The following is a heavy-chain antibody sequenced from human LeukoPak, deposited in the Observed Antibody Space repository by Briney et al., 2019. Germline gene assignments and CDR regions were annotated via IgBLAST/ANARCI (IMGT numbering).Heavy chain of an antibody. CDR3: GGESLNDAFDI. V-gene: IGHV4-61*02. CDR1: GGSISSGSYY. CDR2: IYTSGST. J-gene: IGHJ3*02. Sequence: SQTLSLTCTVSGGSISSGSYYWSWIRQPAGKGLEWIGRIYTSGSTNYNPSLKSRVTISVDTSKNQFSLKLSSVTAADTAVYYCGGESLNDAFDIWGQGTMVTVSS. D-gene: IGHD5/OR15-5a*01.